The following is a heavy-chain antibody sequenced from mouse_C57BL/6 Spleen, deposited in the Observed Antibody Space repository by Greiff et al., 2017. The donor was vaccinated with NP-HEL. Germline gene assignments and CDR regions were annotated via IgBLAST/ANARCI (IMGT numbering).Heavy chain of an antibody. CDR3: ARWGYYGSRYFDV. D-gene: IGHD1-1*01. Sequence: QVQLQQPGAELVRPGSSVKLSCKASGSTFTSYWMHWVKQRPIQGLEWIGNIDPSDSETHYNQKFKDKATLTVDKSSSTAYMQLSSLTSEDSAVYYCARWGYYGSRYFDVWGTGTTVTVSS. J-gene: IGHJ1*03. V-gene: IGHV1-52*01. CDR2: IDPSDSET. CDR1: GSTFTSYW.